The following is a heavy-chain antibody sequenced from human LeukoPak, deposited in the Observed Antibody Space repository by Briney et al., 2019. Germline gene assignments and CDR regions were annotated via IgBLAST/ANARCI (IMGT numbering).Heavy chain of an antibody. Sequence: PSQTLSLTCTVSGGSISSGGYYWSWIRQHPGKGLEWIGYIYYSGSTYYNPSLKSRVTISVDTSKNQFSLKLSFVTAADTAVYYCARGVMYYYDSSGHHWFDPWGQGTLVTVSS. D-gene: IGHD3-22*01. J-gene: IGHJ5*02. CDR3: ARGVMYYYDSSGHHWFDP. V-gene: IGHV4-31*03. CDR1: GGSISSGGYY. CDR2: IYYSGST.